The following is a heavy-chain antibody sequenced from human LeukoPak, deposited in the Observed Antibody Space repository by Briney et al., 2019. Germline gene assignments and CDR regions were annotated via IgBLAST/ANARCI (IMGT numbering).Heavy chain of an antibody. V-gene: IGHV3-23*01. Sequence: GGSLRLSCAASGFTFSNYALSWVRQPPGKGLEWVSAFSASGGSTFYAASVKGRFTISRDNSKNTLYLLMNNLRAEDTAVYYCARNEYSTLDYWGQGTLVTVSS. J-gene: IGHJ4*02. CDR3: ARNEYSTLDY. CDR2: FSASGGST. D-gene: IGHD4-11*01. CDR1: GFTFSNYA.